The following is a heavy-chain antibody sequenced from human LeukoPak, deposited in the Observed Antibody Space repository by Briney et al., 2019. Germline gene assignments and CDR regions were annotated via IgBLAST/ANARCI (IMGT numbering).Heavy chain of an antibody. J-gene: IGHJ4*02. CDR1: GGSFSTYF. V-gene: IGHV4-34*01. Sequence: SETLSLTCAVYGGSFSTYFWNWNRQPPGKGLEWIGDINHNGRTNYNPSLKSRVTMSVDTSKNQFSLKLSSVTAADTAIYYCARENPSGYYNRPIDYWGQGTLVTVSS. CDR2: INHNGRT. CDR3: ARENPSGYYNRPIDY. D-gene: IGHD3-22*01.